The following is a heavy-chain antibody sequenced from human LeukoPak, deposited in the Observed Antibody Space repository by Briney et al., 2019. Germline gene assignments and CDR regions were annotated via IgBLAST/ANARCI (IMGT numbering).Heavy chain of an antibody. CDR3: ARSHLSGVVSVYSHYYYMDV. CDR1: GGTFSSYA. D-gene: IGHD3-22*01. V-gene: IGHV1-69*05. CDR2: IIPIFGTA. Sequence: SVKVSCKASGGTFSSYAISWVRQAPGQGLEWMGGIIPIFGTANYAQKFQGRVTITTDESTSTAYIELSSLRSEATAAYYCARSHLSGVVSVYSHYYYMDVWGKGTPVTVSS. J-gene: IGHJ6*03.